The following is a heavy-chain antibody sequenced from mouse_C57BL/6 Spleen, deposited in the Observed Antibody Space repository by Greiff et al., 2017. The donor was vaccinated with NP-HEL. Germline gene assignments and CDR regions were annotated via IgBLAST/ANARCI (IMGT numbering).Heavy chain of an antibody. CDR2: IDPSDSYT. J-gene: IGHJ2*01. Sequence: VQLKQPGAELVMPGASVKLSCKASGYTFTSYWMHWVKQRPGQGLEWIGEIDPSDSYTNYNQKFKGKSTLTVDKSSSTAYMQLSSLTSEDSAVYYCARYDGYCDYWGQGTTLTVSS. V-gene: IGHV1-69*01. D-gene: IGHD2-3*01. CDR1: GYTFTSYW. CDR3: ARYDGYCDY.